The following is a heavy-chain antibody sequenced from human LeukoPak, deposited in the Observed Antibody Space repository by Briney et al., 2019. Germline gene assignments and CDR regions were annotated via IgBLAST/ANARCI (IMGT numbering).Heavy chain of an antibody. Sequence: GGSLRLSCAASGITFNSRGSHWVRQAPGKGLEWAAFISYDTANQYYADSVKGRFIISRDDSRNTLYLQMNSLRPEDTAVYYCASEAPMTVADTTFYPLGYWGQGTLVTVSP. V-gene: IGHV3-30*14. CDR1: GITFNSRG. J-gene: IGHJ4*02. CDR3: ASEAPMTVADTTFYPLGY. CDR2: ISYDTANQ. D-gene: IGHD2/OR15-2a*01.